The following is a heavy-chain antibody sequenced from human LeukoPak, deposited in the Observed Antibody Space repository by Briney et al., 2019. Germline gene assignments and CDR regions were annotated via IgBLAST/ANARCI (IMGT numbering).Heavy chain of an antibody. CDR1: GGSFSGYY. Sequence: SETLSLTCAVYGGSFSGYYWSWIRQPPGKGLEWIGEINHSGSTNYNPSLKSRVTISVDTSKNQFSLKLSSVTAADTAVYYCARGRGTFGYCSGGSCYLLRFDYWGQGTLVTVSS. CDR3: ARGRGTFGYCSGGSCYLLRFDY. CDR2: INHSGST. V-gene: IGHV4-34*01. D-gene: IGHD2-15*01. J-gene: IGHJ4*02.